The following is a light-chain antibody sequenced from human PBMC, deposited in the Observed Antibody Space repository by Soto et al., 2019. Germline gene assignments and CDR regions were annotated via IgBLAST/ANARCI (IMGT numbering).Light chain of an antibody. CDR1: QSVSSK. CDR2: GAS. Sequence: IVMADSPSTLSVSPLGRATRSCGSSQSVSSKLVWYQQKPGQAPRLLIHGASTRATGIPARFSGSGSGTEFTLTISSLQSEDFAVYHCQQYNNWPYTFGQGTKVDNK. J-gene: IGKJ2*01. CDR3: QQYNNWPYT. V-gene: IGKV3-15*01.